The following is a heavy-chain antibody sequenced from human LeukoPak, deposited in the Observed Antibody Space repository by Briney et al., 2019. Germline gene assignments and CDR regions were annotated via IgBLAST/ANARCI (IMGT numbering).Heavy chain of an antibody. Sequence: QPGGSLRLSCAASGFTLSSYSISWVRQAPGKGLEWVSYISTSSAVMYYADSVKGRFTISRDDARNSVSLQMNSLRADDTAVYYCARDVGYCSGGSCYRWFASWGQGTLVIVSS. CDR2: ISTSSAVM. J-gene: IGHJ5*01. D-gene: IGHD2-15*01. V-gene: IGHV3-48*01. CDR1: GFTLSSYS. CDR3: ARDVGYCSGGSCYRWFAS.